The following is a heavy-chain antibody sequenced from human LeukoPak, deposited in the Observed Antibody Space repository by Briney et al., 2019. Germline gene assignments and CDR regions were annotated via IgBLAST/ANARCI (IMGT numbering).Heavy chain of an antibody. J-gene: IGHJ6*02. Sequence: ASVKVSCKASGYTFTGYYMHWVRQAPGQGLEWMGWINTNTGNPTYAQGFTGRFVFSLDTSVSTAYLQISSLKAEDTAAYYCARGAYYDFWSGYGGDGMDVWGQGTTVTVSS. D-gene: IGHD3-3*01. CDR3: ARGAYYDFWSGYGGDGMDV. CDR1: GYTFTGYY. CDR2: INTNTGNP. V-gene: IGHV7-4-1*02.